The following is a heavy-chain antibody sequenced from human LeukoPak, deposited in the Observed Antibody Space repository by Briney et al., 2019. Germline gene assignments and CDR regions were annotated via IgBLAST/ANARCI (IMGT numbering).Heavy chain of an antibody. J-gene: IGHJ4*02. Sequence: GGSLRLSRAASGFTFSSYGMHWVRQAPGKGLEWVAFIRRYDGSNKYYADSVKGRFTISRDNSKNTLYLQMNSLRAEDTAVYYCAKVNGYGEPTDYWGQGTLVTVSS. CDR1: GFTFSSYG. CDR3: AKVNGYGEPTDY. D-gene: IGHD4-17*01. V-gene: IGHV3-30*02. CDR2: IRRYDGSNK.